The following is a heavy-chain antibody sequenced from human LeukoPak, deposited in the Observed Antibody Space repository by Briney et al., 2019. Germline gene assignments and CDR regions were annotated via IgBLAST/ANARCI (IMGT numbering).Heavy chain of an antibody. V-gene: IGHV1-2*02. CDR2: INPNSGGT. J-gene: IGHJ4*02. CDR3: AREYYDSSAQGDFDY. Sequence: ASVKVSCKASGYTFTGYYVHWVRQAPGQGLEWMGWINPNSGGTNYAQKFQGRVTMTRDTSISTAYMELSRLRSDDTAVYYCAREYYDSSAQGDFDYWGQGTLVTVSS. CDR1: GYTFTGYY. D-gene: IGHD3-22*01.